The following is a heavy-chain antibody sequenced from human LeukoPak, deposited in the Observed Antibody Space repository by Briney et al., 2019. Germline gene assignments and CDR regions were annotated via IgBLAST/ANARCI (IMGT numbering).Heavy chain of an antibody. CDR2: INWNGGST. CDR3: AREMLGATLDY. Sequence: GGSLRLSCAASGFTLDDYGMSWVRQAPGKGLEWVSGINWNGGSTGYADSVKGRFTISKDNAKNSPYLQMNSLRAEDTALYYCAREMLGATLDYWGQGTLVTVSS. D-gene: IGHD1-26*01. J-gene: IGHJ4*02. CDR1: GFTLDDYG. V-gene: IGHV3-20*04.